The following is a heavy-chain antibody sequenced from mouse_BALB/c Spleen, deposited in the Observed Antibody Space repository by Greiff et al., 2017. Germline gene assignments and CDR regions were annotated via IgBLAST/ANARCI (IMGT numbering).Heavy chain of an antibody. V-gene: IGHV3-2*02. CDR1: GYSITSDYA. D-gene: IGHD2-14*01. CDR3: ARNYRYDVDFDY. CDR2: ISYSGST. Sequence: EVKLMESGPGLVKPSQSLSLTCTVTGYSITSDYAWNWIRQFPGNKLEWMGYISYSGSTSYNPSLKSRISITRDTSKNQFFLQLNSVTTEDTATYYCARNYRYDVDFDYWGQGTTLTVSS. J-gene: IGHJ2*01.